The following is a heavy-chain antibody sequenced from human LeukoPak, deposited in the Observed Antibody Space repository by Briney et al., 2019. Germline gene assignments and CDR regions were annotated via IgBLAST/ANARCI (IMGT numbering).Heavy chain of an antibody. V-gene: IGHV4-59*12. J-gene: IGHJ3*02. CDR1: GGSISSYY. D-gene: IGHD5-18*01. Sequence: SETLSLTCTVSGGSISSYYWSWIRQPPGKGLEWIGEIYHSGSTNYNPSLKSRVTISVDKSKNQFSLKLSSVTAADTAVYYCARDTERGYSYGAAAFDIWGQGTMVTVSS. CDR3: ARDTERGYSYGAAAFDI. CDR2: IYHSGST.